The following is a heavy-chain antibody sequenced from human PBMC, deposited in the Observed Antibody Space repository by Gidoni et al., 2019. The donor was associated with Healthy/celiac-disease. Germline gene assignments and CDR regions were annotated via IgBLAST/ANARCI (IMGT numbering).Heavy chain of an antibody. D-gene: IGHD5-12*01. V-gene: IGHV4-34*01. CDR2: INHSGST. CDR1: GGSFSGYY. Sequence: QVQLQQWGAGLLKPSETLSLTCAVYGGSFSGYYWSWIRQPPGKGLEWSGEINHSGSTNYNPSLKSRVTISVDTSKNQFSLKLSSVTAADTAVYYCARGPHRNSRDGYNYNYWGQGTLVTVSS. J-gene: IGHJ4*02. CDR3: ARGPHRNSRDGYNYNY.